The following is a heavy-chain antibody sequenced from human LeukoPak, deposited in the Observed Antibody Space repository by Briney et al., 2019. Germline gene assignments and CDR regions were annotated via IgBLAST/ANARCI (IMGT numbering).Heavy chain of an antibody. D-gene: IGHD3-10*01. J-gene: IGHJ4*02. CDR1: GGSISSSIYY. Sequence: PSETLSLTCTVSGGSISSSIYYWGWIRQPPGKGLEWIGSIYYSGSTYYNPSLKSRVTISVDTSKNQFSLKLSSVTAADTAVYYCATLGEGHYWAQETLVTVSS. V-gene: IGHV4-39*01. CDR2: IYYSGST. CDR3: ATLGEGHY.